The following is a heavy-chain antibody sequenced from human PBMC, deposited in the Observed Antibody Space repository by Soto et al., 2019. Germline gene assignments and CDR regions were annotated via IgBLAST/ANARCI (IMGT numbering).Heavy chain of an antibody. Sequence: GGSLRLSCAASGFTFSSYGMHWVRQAPGKGLEWVAVISYDGSNKYYADSVKGRFTISRDNSKNTLYLQMNSLRAEDTAVYYCAKDKGVWYSSELAWGFDYWGQGTLVTVSS. V-gene: IGHV3-30*18. D-gene: IGHD6-19*01. CDR1: GFTFSSYG. J-gene: IGHJ4*02. CDR3: AKDKGVWYSSELAWGFDY. CDR2: ISYDGSNK.